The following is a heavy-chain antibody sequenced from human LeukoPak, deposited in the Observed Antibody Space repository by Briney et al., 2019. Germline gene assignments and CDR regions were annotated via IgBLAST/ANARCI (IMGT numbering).Heavy chain of an antibody. CDR2: IYYSGST. J-gene: IGHJ4*02. V-gene: IGHV4-30-4*08. Sequence: SQTPSLTCTVSGGSISSGDYYWSWIRQPPGKGLEWIGYIYYSGSTYYNPSLKSRVTISVDTSKNQFSLKLSSVTAADTAVYYCARQGIVGATGVGFDYWGQRTLVTVSS. D-gene: IGHD1-26*01. CDR3: ARQGIVGATGVGFDY. CDR1: GGSISSGDYY.